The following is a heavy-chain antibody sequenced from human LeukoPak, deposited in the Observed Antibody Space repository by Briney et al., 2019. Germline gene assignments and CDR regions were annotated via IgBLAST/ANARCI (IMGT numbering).Heavy chain of an antibody. V-gene: IGHV3-33*06. J-gene: IGHJ3*02. D-gene: IGHD1-26*01. CDR1: GFTFSSYG. Sequence: GGSLRLSCAASGFTFSSYGMHWVRQAPGKGLEWVAVIWYDGSNKYYADSVKGRFTISRDNSKNTLYLQMNSLRAEDTAVYYCAKPFYGWELRDDAFDIWGQGTMVTVSS. CDR2: IWYDGSNK. CDR3: AKPFYGWELRDDAFDI.